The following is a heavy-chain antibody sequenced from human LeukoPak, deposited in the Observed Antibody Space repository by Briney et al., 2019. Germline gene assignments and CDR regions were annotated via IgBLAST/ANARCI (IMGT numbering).Heavy chain of an antibody. D-gene: IGHD2-2*02. V-gene: IGHV3-11*01. J-gene: IGHJ3*01. CDR2: ISSSGSTI. Sequence: GGSLRLSCAASGFTFSDYYMNWIRQAPGKGLEWVSYISSSGSTIYYADSVKGRFTISRDNAKNSLYLQMNSLRADDTAVYYCAMKAVPRPRLYDAFDFWGQGTVVTVSS. CDR3: AMKAVPRPRLYDAFDF. CDR1: GFTFSDYY.